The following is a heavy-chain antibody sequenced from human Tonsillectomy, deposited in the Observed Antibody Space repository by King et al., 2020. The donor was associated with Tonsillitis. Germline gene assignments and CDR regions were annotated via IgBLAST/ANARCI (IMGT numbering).Heavy chain of an antibody. J-gene: IGHJ5*02. CDR2: IDWDDEK. Sequence: VTLKESGPALVKPTQTLTLTCTFSGFSISTDEMRVSWVRQPPGKALEWLPRIDWDDEKFYSTSLKTRLTISRDTSKNQVVLRMTNMDPGDTATYYCTRSQAGSNWFDPWGRGTLVTVSS. CDR3: TRSQAGSNWFDP. CDR1: GFSISTDEMR. V-gene: IGHV2-70*04.